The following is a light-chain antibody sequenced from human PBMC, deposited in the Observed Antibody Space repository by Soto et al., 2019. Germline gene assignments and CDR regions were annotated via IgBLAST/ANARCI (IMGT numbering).Light chain of an antibody. CDR1: QGISKW. J-gene: IGKJ3*01. Sequence: DIHMTQSPSSVSASVGYIFTITCRASQGISKWLAWYQKKTGKAPKLLIYATSNLQSGVPSRLRGSGYGTDLTITISSMQNEDFEAYYCQQSSSFTLTFGPGTKVDIK. CDR3: QQSSSFTLT. V-gene: IGKV1-12*01. CDR2: ATS.